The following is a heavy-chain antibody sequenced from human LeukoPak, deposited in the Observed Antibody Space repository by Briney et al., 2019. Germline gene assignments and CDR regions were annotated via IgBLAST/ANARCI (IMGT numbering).Heavy chain of an antibody. CDR3: ARDHRYGGLFDS. CDR2: ISGSGGST. CDR1: GFTFSSDA. Sequence: GGSLRLSCAASGFTFSSDAMSWVRQAPGKGLEWVSAISGSGGSTYYADSVKGRFTISRDNAKNSLYLQMNSLRAEDTAVYYCARDHRYGGLFDSWGQGILVTVSS. J-gene: IGHJ4*02. V-gene: IGHV3-23*01. D-gene: IGHD3-9*01.